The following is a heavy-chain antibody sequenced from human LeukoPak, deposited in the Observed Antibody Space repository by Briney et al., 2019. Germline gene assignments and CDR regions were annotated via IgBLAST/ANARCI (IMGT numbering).Heavy chain of an antibody. CDR2: VSGSGDYT. CDR1: LFTFSYYA. CDR3: AKEIYAYGSRGFDY. D-gene: IGHD3-10*01. V-gene: IGHV3-23*01. J-gene: IGHJ4*02. Sequence: GGPLRLSCSASLFTFSYYAMTWVRQAPGKGLEWVSGVSGSGDYTYYADSVKGRFTISRDNSKNTLYLQLNSLRVEDTAVYYCAKEIYAYGSRGFDYWGQGTLVTVSS.